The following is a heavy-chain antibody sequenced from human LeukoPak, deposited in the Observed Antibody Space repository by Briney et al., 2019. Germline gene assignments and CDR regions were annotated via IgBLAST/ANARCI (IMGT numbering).Heavy chain of an antibody. D-gene: IGHD4-17*01. J-gene: IGHJ4*02. V-gene: IGHV3-53*01. CDR1: GFTVSSNY. CDR2: IYSGGST. CDR3: AREAGDYRENYFDY. Sequence: GGSLRLSCAASGFTVSSNYMSWVRQAPGKGLEWVSVIYSGGSTYYADSVKGRFTISRDNSKNTLYLQMNSLRAEDTAVYYCAREAGDYRENYFDYWGRGILVTVSS.